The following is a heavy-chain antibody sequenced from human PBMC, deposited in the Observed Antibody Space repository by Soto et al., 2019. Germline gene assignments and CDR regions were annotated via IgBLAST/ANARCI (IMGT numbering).Heavy chain of an antibody. V-gene: IGHV4-31*03. J-gene: IGHJ3*02. D-gene: IGHD4-17*01. Sequence: QVRLKESGPGLVKPSQTLSLTCRVSGDSTSRGGYYWSWIRHHPGKGLEWIGYIYWSGNTYFNPSLKSRVSISLGTASNQFSLNLTSVTAADTAVYYCARGAADYGDAFDIWGQGTTVTVSS. CDR2: IYWSGNT. CDR1: GDSTSRGGYY. CDR3: ARGAADYGDAFDI.